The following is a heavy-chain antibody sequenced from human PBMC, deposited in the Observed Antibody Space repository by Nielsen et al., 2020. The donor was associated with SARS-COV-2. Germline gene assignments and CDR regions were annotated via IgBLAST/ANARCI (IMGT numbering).Heavy chain of an antibody. CDR1: VYTLRSFG. D-gene: IGHD2-15*01. CDR3: ARDCSGGPCYATY. J-gene: IGHJ4*02. V-gene: IGHV1-18*01. Sequence: ASVKVSCKASVYTLRSFGISWVRQAPGQGLEWMGWISTNNGDTNYAQKFQGRVTMTTDTSTSTAYMELRSLRSDDTAVYYCARDCSGGPCYATYWGQGTLVTVSS. CDR2: ISTNNGDT.